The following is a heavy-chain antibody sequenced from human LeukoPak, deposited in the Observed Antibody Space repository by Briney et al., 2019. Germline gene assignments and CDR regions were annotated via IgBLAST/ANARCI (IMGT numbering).Heavy chain of an antibody. CDR2: INPSVGST. J-gene: IGHJ5*02. V-gene: IGHV1-46*01. D-gene: IGHD2-21*02. CDR3: ARDLEGLAYCGGDCYPGNWFDP. CDR1: GYTFTSYY. Sequence: GASVKVSCKASGYTFTSYYMHWVRQAPGQGLEWMGIINPSVGSTSYAQKFQGRVTMTRDTSTSTVYMELSSLRSEDTAVYYCARDLEGLAYCGGDCYPGNWFDPSGQGTLVTVSS.